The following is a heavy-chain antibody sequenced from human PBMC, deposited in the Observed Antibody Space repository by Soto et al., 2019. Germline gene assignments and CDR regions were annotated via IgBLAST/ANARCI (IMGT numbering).Heavy chain of an antibody. CDR1: GGTFSSYT. CDR3: ARDSSLIRDSYYYYYMDV. CDR2: IIPILGIA. V-gene: IGHV1-69*04. J-gene: IGHJ6*03. Sequence: SVKVSYKASGGTFSSYTISWVRQAPGQGLEWMGRIIPILGIANYAQKFQGRVTITADKSTSTAYMELSSLRFEDTAVYYCARDSSLIRDSYYYYYMDVWGKGTTVTVSS. D-gene: IGHD3-3*02.